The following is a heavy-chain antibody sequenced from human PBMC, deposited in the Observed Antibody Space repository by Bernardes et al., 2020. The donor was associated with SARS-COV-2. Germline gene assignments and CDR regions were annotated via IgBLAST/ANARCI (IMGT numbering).Heavy chain of an antibody. CDR1: GFTFSSYS. CDR2: ISSSSSYI. V-gene: IGHV3-21*01. CDR3: ARAGNYYYDSSGCLDY. Sequence: GGSLRLCCAASGFTFSSYSMNWVRQAPGKGLEWVSSISSSSSYIYYADSVKGRFTISRDNAKNSLYLQMNSLRAEDTAVYYCARAGNYYYDSSGCLDYWGQGTLVTVSS. J-gene: IGHJ4*02. D-gene: IGHD3-22*01.